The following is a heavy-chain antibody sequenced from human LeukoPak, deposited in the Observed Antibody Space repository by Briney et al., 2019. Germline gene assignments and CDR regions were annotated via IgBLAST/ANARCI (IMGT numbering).Heavy chain of an antibody. D-gene: IGHD6-19*01. V-gene: IGHV3-66*01. Sequence: GGSLRLSCAASGFTVSENYMSWVRQAPGKGLEWVSIVYSGGTTYYADPVKGRFTISRDNSKNTLYLQMRSLRADDTAVYYCVRDRWPGLGDFWGQGTTVTVSS. CDR3: VRDRWPGLGDF. J-gene: IGHJ6*02. CDR2: VYSGGTT. CDR1: GFTVSENY.